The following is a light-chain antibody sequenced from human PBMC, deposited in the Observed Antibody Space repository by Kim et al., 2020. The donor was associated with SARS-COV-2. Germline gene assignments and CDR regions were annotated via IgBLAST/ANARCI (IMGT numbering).Light chain of an antibody. CDR1: KLGDKY. J-gene: IGLJ3*02. V-gene: IGLV3-1*01. Sequence: VSVSPGQTASITCSGDKLGDKYACWYQQKPGQSPVLVIYQDSKRPSGIPERFSGSNPGNTATLTISGTQAMDEADYYCQAWDSSRVFGGGTQLTVL. CDR2: QDS. CDR3: QAWDSSRV.